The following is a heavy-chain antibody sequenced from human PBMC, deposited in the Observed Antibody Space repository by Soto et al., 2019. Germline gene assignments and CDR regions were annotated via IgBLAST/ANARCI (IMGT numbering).Heavy chain of an antibody. Sequence: GASVKVSCKASGYTFTSYGISWVRQAPGQGLEWMGWISAYNGNTNYAQKLQGRVTMTTDTSTSTAYMELRSLRSDDTAGYYCARVVSGSSWYGGHYYYYYGMDVWGQGTTVTVSS. CDR2: ISAYNGNT. V-gene: IGHV1-18*01. J-gene: IGHJ6*02. CDR1: GYTFTSYG. D-gene: IGHD6-13*01. CDR3: ARVVSGSSWYGGHYYYYYGMDV.